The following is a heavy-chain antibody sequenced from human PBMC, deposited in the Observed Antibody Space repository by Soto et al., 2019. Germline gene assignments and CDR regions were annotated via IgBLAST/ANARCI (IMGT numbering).Heavy chain of an antibody. CDR2: ISYDGSNK. CDR1: GFTFSSYA. CDR3: ASWGDIVVVVAAPAAFDI. V-gene: IGHV3-30-3*01. J-gene: IGHJ3*02. D-gene: IGHD2-15*01. Sequence: QVQLVESGGGVVQPGRSLRLSCAASGFTFSSYAMHWVRQAPGTGLEWVAVISYDGSNKYYADSVKGRFTISRDNSKNTLYLQMNSLRAEDTAVYYCASWGDIVVVVAAPAAFDIWGQGTMVTVSS.